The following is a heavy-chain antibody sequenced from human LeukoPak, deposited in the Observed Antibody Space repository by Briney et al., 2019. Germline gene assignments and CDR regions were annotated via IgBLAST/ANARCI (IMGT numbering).Heavy chain of an antibody. D-gene: IGHD6-19*01. Sequence: GRSLRLSCAASGFTFDDYATHWVRQAPGKGLEWVSGISWNSGSIGYADSVKGRFTISRDNAKNSLYLQMNSLRAEDTALYYCAKELPAGWAFDYWGQGTLVTVSS. CDR3: AKELPAGWAFDY. V-gene: IGHV3-9*01. CDR1: GFTFDDYA. J-gene: IGHJ4*02. CDR2: ISWNSGSI.